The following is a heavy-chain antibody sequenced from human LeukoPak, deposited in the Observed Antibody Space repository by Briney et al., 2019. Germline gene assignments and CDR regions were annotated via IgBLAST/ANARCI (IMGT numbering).Heavy chain of an antibody. CDR1: GGSFSGYY. D-gene: IGHD2-2*03. CDR2: INHSGST. Sequence: SETLSRTCAVYGGSFSGYYWSWIRKPPGKGLEWIGEINHSGSTNYNPSLKSRVTISVDTSKNQFSMKLSSVTAADTAVYYCGSPLDPYMDVWGKGTTVTVSS. V-gene: IGHV4-34*01. CDR3: GSPLDPYMDV. J-gene: IGHJ6*03.